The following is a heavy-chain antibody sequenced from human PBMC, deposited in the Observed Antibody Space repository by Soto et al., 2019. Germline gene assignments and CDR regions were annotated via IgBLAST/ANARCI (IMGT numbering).Heavy chain of an antibody. Sequence: PGQSLKISCKGSGYSFTSYWIAGVLRVPVKGLEWMGIIYPGDSDTRYSPSFQGQVTISADKSISTAYLQWSSLKASDTAMYYCARPHSNYYDSSGYVDYWGQGTLVTVSS. V-gene: IGHV5-51*01. D-gene: IGHD3-22*01. CDR2: IYPGDSDT. CDR1: GYSFTSYW. J-gene: IGHJ4*02. CDR3: ARPHSNYYDSSGYVDY.